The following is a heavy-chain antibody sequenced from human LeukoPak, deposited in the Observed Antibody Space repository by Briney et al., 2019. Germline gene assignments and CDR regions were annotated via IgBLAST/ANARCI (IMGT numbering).Heavy chain of an antibody. CDR2: IIPIFGTA. V-gene: IGHV1-69*05. Sequence: SVKVSCKASGGTFSSYAISWVRQAPGQGLEWMGRIIPIFGTANDAQKFQGRVTITTDESTSTSYMELSSLRSEDTAVYYCARDRGDYVWGSYRYTLDDWGQGTLVTVSS. J-gene: IGHJ4*02. CDR1: GGTFSSYA. CDR3: ARDRGDYVWGSYRYTLDD. D-gene: IGHD3-16*02.